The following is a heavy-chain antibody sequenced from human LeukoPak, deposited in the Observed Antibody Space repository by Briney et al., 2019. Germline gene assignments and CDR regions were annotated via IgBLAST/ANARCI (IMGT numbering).Heavy chain of an antibody. CDR3: ATAPYNWNYFVPGFDY. Sequence: ASVKVSCKVSGYTLTELSMHWVRQAPGKGLEWMGGFDPEDGETIYAQKFQGRVTMTEDTSTDTAYMELSSLRSEDTAVYYCATAPYNWNYFVPGFDYWGQGTLVTVSS. D-gene: IGHD1-7*01. CDR2: FDPEDGET. J-gene: IGHJ4*02. CDR1: GYTLTELS. V-gene: IGHV1-24*01.